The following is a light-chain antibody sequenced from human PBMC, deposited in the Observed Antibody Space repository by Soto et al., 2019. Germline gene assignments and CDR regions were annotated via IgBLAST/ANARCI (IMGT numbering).Light chain of an antibody. CDR3: AAWDDSLNGLV. CDR1: SSNIGSNT. Sequence: QSVLTQPPSASGTPGRKVTISCSGSSSNIGSNTANWYQQLPGTAPKLLIYSNNQRPSGVPDRFSGSKSGTSASLAISGLRSEDEADYYCAAWDDSLNGLVFGTGTKVTVL. V-gene: IGLV1-44*01. CDR2: SNN. J-gene: IGLJ1*01.